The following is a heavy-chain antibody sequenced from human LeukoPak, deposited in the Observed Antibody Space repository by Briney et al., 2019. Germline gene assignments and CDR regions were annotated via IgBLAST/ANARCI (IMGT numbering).Heavy chain of an antibody. Sequence: GGSRRLSCAASGFTFSNTWMSWVRQAPGKGRDWVGRIKIKTDGGTTDYAAPVKGRFTISRDDSKNTLYLQMNSLKTEETAVYYCTTRYCSSTSCYEVMDVWGKGTTVTVAS. CDR1: GFTFSNTW. V-gene: IGHV3-15*01. J-gene: IGHJ6*04. CDR3: TTRYCSSTSCYEVMDV. D-gene: IGHD2-2*01. CDR2: IKIKTDGGTT.